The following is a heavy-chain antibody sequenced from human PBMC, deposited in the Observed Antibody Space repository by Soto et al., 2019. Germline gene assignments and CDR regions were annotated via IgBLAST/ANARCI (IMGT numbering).Heavy chain of an antibody. D-gene: IGHD2-2*01. J-gene: IGHJ6*02. V-gene: IGHV1-46*03. Sequence: ASVKVSCKASGYTFTSYDINWVRQAPGQGLEWMGIINPSGGSTSYAQKFQGRVTMTRDTSTSTVYMELSSLRSEDTAVYYCARDINGDIVVVPAANPGPGMDVWAQGNTVTVSS. CDR2: INPSGGST. CDR3: ARDINGDIVVVPAANPGPGMDV. CDR1: GYTFTSYD.